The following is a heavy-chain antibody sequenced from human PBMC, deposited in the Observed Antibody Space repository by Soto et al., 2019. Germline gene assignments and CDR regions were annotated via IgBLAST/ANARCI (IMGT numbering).Heavy chain of an antibody. Sequence: HPGGSLRLSCAASGLTSSGSAMHWVRQASGKGLEWVGRIGSNGNSYATAYGESVKGRFTISRDNSKNTVYLQMNSLRVEDTAVYYCANRVAYVVATDYWGQGILVTVSS. CDR1: GLTSSGSA. D-gene: IGHD5-12*01. V-gene: IGHV3-73*01. CDR3: ANRVAYVVATDY. CDR2: IGSNGNSYAT. J-gene: IGHJ4*02.